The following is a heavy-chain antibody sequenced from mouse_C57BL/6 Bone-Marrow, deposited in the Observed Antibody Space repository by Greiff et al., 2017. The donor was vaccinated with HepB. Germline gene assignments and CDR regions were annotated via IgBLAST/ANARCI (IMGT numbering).Heavy chain of an antibody. CDR3: ARAYDINFYAMDH. V-gene: IGHV5-4*01. CDR2: ISDGGSYT. Sequence: EVQLVESGGGLVKPGGSLKLSCAASGFTFSSYAMSWVRQTPEKRLEWVATISDGGSYTYYPDNVKGRFTISRDNAKNNLYLQMSHLKYEDTAMYYCARAYDINFYAMDHWGQVTSVTISS. CDR1: GFTFSSYA. D-gene: IGHD2-5*01. J-gene: IGHJ4*01.